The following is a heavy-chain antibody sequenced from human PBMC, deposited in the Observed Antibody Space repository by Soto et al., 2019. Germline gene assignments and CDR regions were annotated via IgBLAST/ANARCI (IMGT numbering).Heavy chain of an antibody. D-gene: IGHD2-15*01. CDR2: ISGSSDNT. J-gene: IGHJ4*02. CDR3: AKDRKGSYCSGGTCYSFDY. V-gene: IGHV3-23*01. Sequence: EVQLLESGGGLVQPGGSLRLSCAASGFIISTYVMSWVRQAPGKGLEWVSAISGSSDNTYYADSARGRFTISRDPSKSTLYLQMNSLRAEDTAVYYCAKDRKGSYCSGGTCYSFDYWGQGTLVTVSS. CDR1: GFIISTYV.